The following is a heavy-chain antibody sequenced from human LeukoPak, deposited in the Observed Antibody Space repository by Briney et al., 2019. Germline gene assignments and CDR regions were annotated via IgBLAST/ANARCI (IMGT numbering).Heavy chain of an antibody. CDR2: ISDDGRNK. D-gene: IGHD6-13*01. Sequence: RGSLRLSCAASGFTSNNYGMHYVRQAPGKGLEWVAVISDDGRNKNYADSVKGRFTISRDNSNNTLYLQMNSLRAEDTGVYYCAKDRETTASGTFDYWGQGTLVTVSS. V-gene: IGHV3-30*18. CDR1: GFTSNNYG. J-gene: IGHJ4*02. CDR3: AKDRETTASGTFDY.